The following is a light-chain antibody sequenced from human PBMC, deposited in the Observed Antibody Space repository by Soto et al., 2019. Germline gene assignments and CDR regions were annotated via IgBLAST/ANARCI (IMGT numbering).Light chain of an antibody. J-gene: IGKJ2*01. CDR3: QQYYQWPPYT. CDR2: SIS. CDR1: QSVGNR. V-gene: IGKV3-15*01. Sequence: EIVMTQSPATLSVSPGERVTLSCRASQSVGNRLAWYQQRPGQAPRLLIYSISTRASAVPGRFSGSGSGAEFTLTISSLQSADFGVYYCQQYYQWPPYTFGQGTKLEI.